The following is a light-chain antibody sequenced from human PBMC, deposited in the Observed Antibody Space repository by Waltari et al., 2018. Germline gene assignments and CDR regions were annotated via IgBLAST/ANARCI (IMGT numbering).Light chain of an antibody. V-gene: IGKV3-20*01. CDR2: HAS. Sequence: EIVLTQSPGTLSLSPGERATLSCRASHSLSIYLAWYQQKPGRAPRLLIYHASSRATGVPDRFSGSVSGTDFSLTISRLEPEDFAVYYCQHYVSLPVTFGQGTKVEIK. CDR3: QHYVSLPVT. CDR1: HSLSIY. J-gene: IGKJ1*01.